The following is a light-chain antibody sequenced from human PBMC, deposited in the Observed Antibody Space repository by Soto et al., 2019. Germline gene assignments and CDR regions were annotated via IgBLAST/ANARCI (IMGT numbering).Light chain of an antibody. Sequence: EIVLTQSPGTLSLSPGERATLSCRASQSVSSNYLAWYQQKPGQAPRLLIYVASRGAAGIPDRFIGSGSGTDFTLTINRLEPEDFAVYFCQQYGRSPMFTFGQGTKLEIK. V-gene: IGKV3-20*01. J-gene: IGKJ2*01. CDR2: VAS. CDR1: QSVSSNY. CDR3: QQYGRSPMFT.